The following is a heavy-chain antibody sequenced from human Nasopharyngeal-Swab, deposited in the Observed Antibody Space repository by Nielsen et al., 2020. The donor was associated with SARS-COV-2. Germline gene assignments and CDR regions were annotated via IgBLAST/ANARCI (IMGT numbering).Heavy chain of an antibody. J-gene: IGHJ4*02. D-gene: IGHD4-17*01. CDR3: ATDYVETRDY. Sequence: VRQMPGKGLEWVSSISSSSSYIYYADSVKGRFTISRDNAKNSLHLQMNSLRAEDTAVYYCATDYVETRDYWGQGTLVTVSS. CDR2: ISSSSSYI. V-gene: IGHV3-21*01.